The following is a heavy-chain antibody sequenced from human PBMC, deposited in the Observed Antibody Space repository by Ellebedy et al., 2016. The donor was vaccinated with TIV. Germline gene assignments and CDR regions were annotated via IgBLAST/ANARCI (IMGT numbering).Heavy chain of an antibody. D-gene: IGHD3-22*01. Sequence: AASVKVSCKASGYTFTRYGLNWVRQAPGQGLEWMGWINTITGNPTYAQAFTGRFDFSLDTSVSTAFLQISSLKAEDTAVYYCASDINTHYYDSSTGYGMDVWGQGTTVTVYS. CDR2: INTITGNP. CDR1: GYTFTRYG. V-gene: IGHV7-4-1*02. CDR3: ASDINTHYYDSSTGYGMDV. J-gene: IGHJ6*02.